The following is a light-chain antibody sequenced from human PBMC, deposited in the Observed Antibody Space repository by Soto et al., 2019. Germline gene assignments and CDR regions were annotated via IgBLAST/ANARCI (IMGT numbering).Light chain of an antibody. CDR1: QTITGTY. Sequence: EVVLTQFPGTLSLSPGERATLSCRARQTITGTYLAWYQQKPGQAPRLLIHGASTRATGIPDRFSGGGTGTDFNLNISRVEPEDFAMYYCQQYGGSKRWTFGQGTKVDIK. CDR3: QQYGGSKRWT. V-gene: IGKV3-20*01. J-gene: IGKJ1*01. CDR2: GAS.